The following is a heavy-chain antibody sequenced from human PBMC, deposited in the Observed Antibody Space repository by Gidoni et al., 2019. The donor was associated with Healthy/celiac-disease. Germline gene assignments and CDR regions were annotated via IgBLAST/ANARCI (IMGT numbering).Heavy chain of an antibody. D-gene: IGHD5-18*01. CDR2: ISGSGGST. V-gene: IGHV3-23*01. CDR3: AKVGSGYSYGYGAFDI. Sequence: SWVRQAPGKGLEWVSAISGSGGSTYYADSVKGRFTISRDNSKNTLYLQMNSLRAEDTAVYYCAKVGSGYSYGYGAFDIWGQGTMVTVSS. J-gene: IGHJ3*02.